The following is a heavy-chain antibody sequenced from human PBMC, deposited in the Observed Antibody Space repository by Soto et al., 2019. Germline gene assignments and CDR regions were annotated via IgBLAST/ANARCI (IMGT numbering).Heavy chain of an antibody. CDR2: IYYSGST. Sequence: KPSETLSLTCTVSGGSIISGGYYWVCVRQPPWNGLELIGYIYYSGSTDYNPSLKSRVTISVDTSKNQFSLTLSSGTAADTVVYYCAIVVHDYGDFNWFDPWGQGTLVTVSP. D-gene: IGHD4-17*01. CDR1: GGSIISGGYY. V-gene: IGHV4-30-4*01. CDR3: AIVVHDYGDFNWFDP. J-gene: IGHJ5*02.